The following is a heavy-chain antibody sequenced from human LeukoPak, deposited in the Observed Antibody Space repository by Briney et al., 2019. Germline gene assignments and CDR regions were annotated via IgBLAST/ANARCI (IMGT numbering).Heavy chain of an antibody. D-gene: IGHD3-22*01. CDR2: ISSSGSNT. Sequence: PGGSLRLSCAASGFTFSDYYMTWIRQAPGKGLEWVSYISSSGSNTKYADSVKGRFTSSRDNAKNSLYLQMTSLRAEDTAVYYCATYYYDSSGFYPYFAYWGQGTLVTVPS. CDR3: ATYYYDSSGFYPYFAY. CDR1: GFTFSDYY. V-gene: IGHV3-11*06. J-gene: IGHJ4*02.